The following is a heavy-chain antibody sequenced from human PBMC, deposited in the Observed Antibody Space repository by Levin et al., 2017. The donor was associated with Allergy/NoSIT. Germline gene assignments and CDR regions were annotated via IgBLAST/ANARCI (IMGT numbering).Heavy chain of an antibody. J-gene: IGHJ4*02. CDR3: ASGRSGSYGKFDY. D-gene: IGHD1-26*01. CDR1: GFTFSTYW. CDR2: INTDGTST. Sequence: GGSLRLSCAASGFTFSTYWMHWVRQAPGKGLVWVSRINTDGTSTNYADSVKGRFTISRDNAKNTLFLQMNSLRAEDTAVYYCASGRSGSYGKFDYWGQGTLVTVSS. V-gene: IGHV3-74*01.